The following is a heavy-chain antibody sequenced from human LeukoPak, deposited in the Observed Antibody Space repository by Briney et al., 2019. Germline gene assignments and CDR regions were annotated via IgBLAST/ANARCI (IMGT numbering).Heavy chain of an antibody. D-gene: IGHD1-26*01. Sequence: ASVKVSCKASGYTFTGYYMHWVRQAPGQGLEWMGRINPNSGGTNYARKFQGGVTMTRDTSISTAYMELSRLRSDDTAVYYCARGYSGSPYDYWGQGTLVTVSS. J-gene: IGHJ4*02. V-gene: IGHV1-2*06. CDR3: ARGYSGSPYDY. CDR2: INPNSGGT. CDR1: GYTFTGYY.